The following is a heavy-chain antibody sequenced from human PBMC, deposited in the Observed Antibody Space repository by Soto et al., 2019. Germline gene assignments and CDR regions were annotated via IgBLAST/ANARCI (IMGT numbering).Heavy chain of an antibody. CDR2: IIPIFGTA. V-gene: IGHV1-69*13. CDR1: GGTFSSYA. D-gene: IGHD2-15*01. J-gene: IGHJ3*02. CDR3: ARGNDIVVVVATHAFDI. Sequence: ASVKVSCKASGGTFSSYAISWVRQAPGQGLEWMGGIIPIFGTANYAQKFQGRVTITADESTSTAYMELSSLRSEDTAVYYCARGNDIVVVVATHAFDIWGQGKMVTV.